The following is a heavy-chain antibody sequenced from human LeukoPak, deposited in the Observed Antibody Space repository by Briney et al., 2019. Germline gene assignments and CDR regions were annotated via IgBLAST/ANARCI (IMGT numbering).Heavy chain of an antibody. J-gene: IGHJ4*02. V-gene: IGHV4-59*01. CDR3: ARGYGDYWVAYFDY. Sequence: PSETLSLTCTVSGGSISSYYWSWIRQPPGKGLEWIGYISYSGSTNYNPSLKSRVTISVDTSKNQFSLKLSSVTAADTAVYYCARGYGDYWVAYFDYWGQGTLVTVSS. CDR1: GGSISSYY. CDR2: ISYSGST. D-gene: IGHD4-17*01.